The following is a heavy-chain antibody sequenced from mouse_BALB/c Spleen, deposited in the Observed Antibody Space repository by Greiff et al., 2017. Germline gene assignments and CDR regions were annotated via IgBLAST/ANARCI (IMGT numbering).Heavy chain of an antibody. CDR2: IDPSDSYT. D-gene: IGHD2-4*01. V-gene: IGHV1-69*02. CDR3: APITTAFAY. CDR1: GYTFTSYW. J-gene: IGHJ3*01. Sequence: QVQLKQPGAELVKPGASVKLSCEASGYTFTSYWMHWVKQRPGQGLEWIGEIDPSDSYTNYNQKFKGKATLTVDKSSSTAYMQLSSLTSEDSAVYYCAPITTAFAYWGQGTLVTVSA.